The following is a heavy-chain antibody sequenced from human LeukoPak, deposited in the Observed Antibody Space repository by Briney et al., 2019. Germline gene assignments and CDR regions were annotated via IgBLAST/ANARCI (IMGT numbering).Heavy chain of an antibody. J-gene: IGHJ3*02. D-gene: IGHD1-26*01. CDR2: ISGSGGST. Sequence: PGGSLRLSCVVSGIKLSNYGMSWVRQAPGKGLEWVSAISGSGGSTYYADSVKGRFTISRDNSKNTLYLQMNSLRAEDTAVYYCARVGIVGADDAFDIWGQGTMVTVSS. V-gene: IGHV3-23*01. CDR3: ARVGIVGADDAFDI. CDR1: GIKLSNYG.